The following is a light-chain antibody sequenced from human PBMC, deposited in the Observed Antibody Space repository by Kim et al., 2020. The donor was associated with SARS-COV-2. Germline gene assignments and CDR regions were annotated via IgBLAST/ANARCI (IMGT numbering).Light chain of an antibody. CDR3: QQYYSYPVT. Sequence: SACTGDRFTITGRAGKGISSYLAWYQQKPGKAPKLLIYAASTLQSGVPSRFSGSGSGTDFTLTISCLQSEDFATYYCQQYYSYPVTFGQGTKLEIK. CDR2: AAS. V-gene: IGKV1-8*01. J-gene: IGKJ2*01. CDR1: KGISSY.